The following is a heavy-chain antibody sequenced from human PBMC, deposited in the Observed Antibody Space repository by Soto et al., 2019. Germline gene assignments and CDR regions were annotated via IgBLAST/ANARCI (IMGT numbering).Heavy chain of an antibody. Sequence: QVQLVQSGAEVKKPGSSVKVSCKAAGGTLNSYAINWVRQAPGQGLEWLGGVSPIFHTTNYAQRFQDRLTITADASTSTVDMEPSSLTSEDTAVYYCARDRRGTYYYYGMDVWGQGTTVIVSS. V-gene: IGHV1-69*01. D-gene: IGHD1-1*01. CDR2: VSPIFHTT. CDR1: GGTLNSYA. J-gene: IGHJ6*02. CDR3: ARDRRGTYYYYGMDV.